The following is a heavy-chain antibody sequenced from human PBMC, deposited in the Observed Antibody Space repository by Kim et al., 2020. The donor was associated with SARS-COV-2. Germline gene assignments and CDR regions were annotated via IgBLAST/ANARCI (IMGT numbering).Heavy chain of an antibody. Sequence: GRITSYAESVKGRFTISRDNVKNMLDLQMKSLRAEDTAVYYCVRAVAKDYWGQGTLVTVSS. D-gene: IGHD6-19*01. J-gene: IGHJ4*02. CDR3: VRAVAKDY. V-gene: IGHV3-74*01. CDR2: GRIT.